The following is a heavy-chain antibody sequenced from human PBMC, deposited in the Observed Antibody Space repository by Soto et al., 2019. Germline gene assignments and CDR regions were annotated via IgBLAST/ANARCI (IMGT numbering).Heavy chain of an antibody. CDR3: ARDLAGIVGATTI. V-gene: IGHV1-46*01. CDR1: GYTLTSYY. CDR2: INPSGGST. J-gene: IGHJ4*02. Sequence: ASVKVSCKASGYTLTSYYMHWVRQAPGQGLEWMGIINPSGGSTSYAQKFQGRVTMTRDTSTSTVYMELSSLRSEDTAVYYCARDLAGIVGATTIWGQGTLATVSS. D-gene: IGHD1-26*01.